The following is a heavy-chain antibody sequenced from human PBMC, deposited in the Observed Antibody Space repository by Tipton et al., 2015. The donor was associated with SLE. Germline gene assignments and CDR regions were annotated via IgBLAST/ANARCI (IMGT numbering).Heavy chain of an antibody. V-gene: IGHV4-61*09. J-gene: IGHJ4*02. Sequence: TLSLTCTVSGGSISSGSDYWSWIRQPAGKGLEWIGHIYTGGSTNYNPSLKSRVSISVDTSKNQFSLNLISVTAADTAVYYCARDIEYYSESWGQGTLVTVSS. CDR1: GGSISSGSDY. CDR2: IYTGGST. CDR3: ARDIEYYSES. D-gene: IGHD2-15*01.